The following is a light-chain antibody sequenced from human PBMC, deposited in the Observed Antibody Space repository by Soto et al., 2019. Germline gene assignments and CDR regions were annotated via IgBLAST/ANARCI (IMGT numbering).Light chain of an antibody. J-gene: IGLJ1*01. Sequence: QSLLAQAAYLSGSPAQPNTLFCTGTRIDIGGYKYVSWYQQHPGKAPKLMIYDVSNRPSGVSNRFSGSKSGNTATLTISGLQGEDEAEYYCSSYKGGSTYVFGTGTKVTV. V-gene: IGLV2-14*01. CDR2: DVS. CDR3: SSYKGGSTYV. CDR1: RIDIGGYKY.